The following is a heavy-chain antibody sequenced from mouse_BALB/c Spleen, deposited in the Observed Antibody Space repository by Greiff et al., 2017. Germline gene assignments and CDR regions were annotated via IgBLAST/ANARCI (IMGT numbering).Heavy chain of an antibody. CDR3: ASLLPAWFAY. CDR1: GFTFSSYG. Sequence: EVKVVESGGGLVQPGGSLKLSCAASGFTFSSYGMSWVRQTPDKRLELVATINSNGGSTYYPDSVKGRFTISRDNAKNTLYLQMSSLKSEDTAMYYCASLLPAWFAYWGQGTLVTVSA. CDR2: INSNGGST. J-gene: IGHJ3*01. V-gene: IGHV5-6-3*01. D-gene: IGHD6-1*01.